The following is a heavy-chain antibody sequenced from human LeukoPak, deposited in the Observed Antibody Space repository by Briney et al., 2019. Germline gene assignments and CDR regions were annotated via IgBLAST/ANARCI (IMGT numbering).Heavy chain of an antibody. V-gene: IGHV3-48*03. CDR1: GFTFSSYE. D-gene: IGHD6-19*01. CDR3: ARDRSGWYRWFDP. CDR2: ISRSGNTI. J-gene: IGHJ5*02. Sequence: QPGGSLRLSCAASGFTFSSYEMNWVRQAPGKGLEWVSYISRSGNTIHYADSVKGRFTISRDNAKNSLHLQMNSLRAEDTAVYYCARDRSGWYRWFDPWGQGTLVTVSS.